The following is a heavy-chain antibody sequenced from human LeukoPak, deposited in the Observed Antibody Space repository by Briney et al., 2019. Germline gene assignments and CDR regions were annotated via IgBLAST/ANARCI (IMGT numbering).Heavy chain of an antibody. CDR3: AREVEYYDSSGYRPHAFDI. J-gene: IGHJ3*02. CDR1: GGSISSSNYY. CDR2: ISYSGGT. Sequence: SETLSLTCTVSGGSISSSNYYWGWTRQPPGKGLEWFGSISYSGGTSYNPSLRSRVTISVDTSKNQFSLKLNSVTAADTAIYYCAREVEYYDSSGYRPHAFDIWGQGTVVTVSS. V-gene: IGHV4-39*02. D-gene: IGHD3-22*01.